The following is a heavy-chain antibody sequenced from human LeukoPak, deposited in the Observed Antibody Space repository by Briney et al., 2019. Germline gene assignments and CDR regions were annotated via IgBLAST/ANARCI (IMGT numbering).Heavy chain of an antibody. Sequence: GGSLRLSCAASEFTFNNAWMSWVRQAPGKGLEWVGRIKSKADGGTTDYAAPVKGRFTISRDDSKNTLYLQMNSLKTEDTAVYYCITNIGATGTSDYWGQGTLVTVSS. CDR2: IKSKADGGTT. D-gene: IGHD6-13*01. CDR1: EFTFNNAW. V-gene: IGHV3-15*01. J-gene: IGHJ4*02. CDR3: ITNIGATGTSDY.